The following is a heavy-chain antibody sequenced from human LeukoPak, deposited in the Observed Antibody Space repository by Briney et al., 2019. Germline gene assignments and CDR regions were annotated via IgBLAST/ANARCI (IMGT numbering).Heavy chain of an antibody. CDR3: AKIFCGGSCNWFDL. CDR1: GFTFSSYG. J-gene: IGHJ5*02. D-gene: IGHD2-15*01. Sequence: QPGRSLRLSCAASGFTFSSYGMHWVRQAPGKGLEGVAVISYDGSNKYYADSVKGRFTISRDNSKNTLYLQMNSLRAEDTAVYYCAKIFCGGSCNWFDLWGQGTLVTVSS. CDR2: ISYDGSNK. V-gene: IGHV3-30*18.